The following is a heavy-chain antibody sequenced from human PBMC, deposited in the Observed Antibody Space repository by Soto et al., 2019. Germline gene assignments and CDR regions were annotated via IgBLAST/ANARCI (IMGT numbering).Heavy chain of an antibody. CDR2: ISYDGSNK. V-gene: IGHV3-30-3*01. Sequence: GGSLRLSCAASGFTFSSYAMHWVRQAPGKGLEWVAVISYDGSNKYYADSVKGRFTISRENSKNTLYLQMNSLRAEDTAVYYCARTYSSSWYGDYWGQGTLVTVSS. D-gene: IGHD6-13*01. J-gene: IGHJ4*02. CDR3: ARTYSSSWYGDY. CDR1: GFTFSSYA.